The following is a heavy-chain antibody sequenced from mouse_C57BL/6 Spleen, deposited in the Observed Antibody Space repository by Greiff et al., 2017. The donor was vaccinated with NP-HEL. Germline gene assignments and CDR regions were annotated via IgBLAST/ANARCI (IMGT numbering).Heavy chain of an antibody. CDR1: GYTFTGYW. V-gene: IGHV1-9*01. CDR2: ILPGSGST. J-gene: IGHJ3*01. CDR3: ASGGDYGNYRFAY. Sequence: VKLMESGAELMKPGASVKLSCKATGYTFTGYWIEWVKQRPGHGLEWIGEILPGSGSTNYNEKFKGKATFTADTSSNPAYMQLSSLTTEDSAIYYCASGGDYGNYRFAYWGQGTLVTVSA. D-gene: IGHD2-1*01.